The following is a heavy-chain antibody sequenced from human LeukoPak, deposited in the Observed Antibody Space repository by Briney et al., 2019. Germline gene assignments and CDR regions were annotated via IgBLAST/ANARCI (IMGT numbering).Heavy chain of an antibody. V-gene: IGHV3-30*18. J-gene: IGHJ6*03. CDR2: ISYDGSNK. Sequence: PGGSLRLSCAASGFTFSSYGMHWVRQAPGKGLEWVAVISYDGSNKYYADSVKGRFTISRDNSKNTLYLQMNSLRAEDTAVYYCAKHARYGSGSYSNYYMDVWGKGTTVTVSS. CDR1: GFTFSSYG. CDR3: AKHARYGSGSYSNYYMDV. D-gene: IGHD3-10*01.